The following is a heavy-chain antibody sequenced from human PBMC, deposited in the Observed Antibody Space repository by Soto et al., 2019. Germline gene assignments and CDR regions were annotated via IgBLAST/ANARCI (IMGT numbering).Heavy chain of an antibody. D-gene: IGHD1-20*01. CDR2: ISGTGGNT. CDR3: VKAVYLLDFDY. V-gene: IGHV3-23*01. CDR1: GFTFSSYA. J-gene: IGHJ4*02. Sequence: LRLSCAASGFTFSSYAMTWVRQAPGKGLEWVSTISGTGGNTYYADSVKGRFTISRDNSKNTVYLQMNSLRAEDTAVYYCVKAVYLLDFDYWGQGTLVTVSS.